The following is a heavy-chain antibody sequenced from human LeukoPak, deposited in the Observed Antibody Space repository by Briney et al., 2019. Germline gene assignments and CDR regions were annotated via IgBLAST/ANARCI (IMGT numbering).Heavy chain of an antibody. D-gene: IGHD2-21*02. V-gene: IGHV4-31*03. CDR3: ARGGGTAIDFDY. CDR1: GGSISSGGYY. CDR2: IYYSGST. J-gene: IGHJ4*02. Sequence: PSQTLSLTCTVSGGSISSGGYYWSWIRQHPGKGLEWIGYIYYSGSTYYNPSLKSRVTISVDTSKNQFSLKLSSVTAADTAVYYCARGGGTAIDFDYWGQGTLVTVSS.